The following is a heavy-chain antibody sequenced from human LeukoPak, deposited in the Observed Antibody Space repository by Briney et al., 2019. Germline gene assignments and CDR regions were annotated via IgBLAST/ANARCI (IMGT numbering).Heavy chain of an antibody. CDR1: GGSFSGDY. CDR3: ARDHPPSIAAAGLDY. CDR2: IYYSGST. D-gene: IGHD6-13*01. Sequence: SETLSLTCAVYGGSFSGDYWSWIRQPPGKGLEWIGYIYYSGSTNYNPSLKSRVTISVDTSKNQFSLKLSSVTAADTAVYYCARDHPPSIAAAGLDYWGQGTLVTVSS. V-gene: IGHV4-59*01. J-gene: IGHJ4*02.